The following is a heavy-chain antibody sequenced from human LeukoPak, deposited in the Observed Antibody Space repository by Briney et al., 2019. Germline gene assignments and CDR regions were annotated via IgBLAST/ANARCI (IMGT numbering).Heavy chain of an antibody. J-gene: IGHJ3*02. Sequence: SETLSLTCAVYGGSFSGYYWSWIRQPPGKGLEWIGEINHSGSTNYNPSLKSRVTISVDASKNQLSLKLSSVPAAGTAVYYWARGGTLTYYYDSSGYDDAFDIWGQGTMVTVSS. CDR3: ARGGTLTYYYDSSGYDDAFDI. CDR1: GGSFSGYY. V-gene: IGHV4-34*01. D-gene: IGHD3-22*01. CDR2: INHSGST.